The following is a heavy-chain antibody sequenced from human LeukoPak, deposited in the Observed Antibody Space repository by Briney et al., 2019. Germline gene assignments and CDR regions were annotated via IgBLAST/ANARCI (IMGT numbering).Heavy chain of an antibody. CDR1: GLTVGDYG. D-gene: IGHD2-2*01. V-gene: IGHV3-49*04. Sequence: QPGRSLRLSCTASGLTVGDYGMSWVRQAPGKGLEWVGFIRSKAYSGTTEYAASVKGRFSISRDDSKNIAFLQMNSLKTEDTAVYYCSSGSSTSWYFDYWGQGTLVTVSS. J-gene: IGHJ4*01. CDR3: SSGSSTSWYFDY. CDR2: IRSKAYSGTT.